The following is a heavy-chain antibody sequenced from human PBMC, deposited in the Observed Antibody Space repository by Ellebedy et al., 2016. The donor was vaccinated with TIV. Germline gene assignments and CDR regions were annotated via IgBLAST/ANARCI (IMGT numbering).Heavy chain of an antibody. CDR2: IGGSGGSP. Sequence: GESLKISCAASGFSFSNYAMSWVRQAPGKGLGWVSSIGGSGGSPYYADSVKGRFTISRDDSKNTLYLQMNSLSAEDTAVYYCAKDHPSNGWPTFDYWGQGTLVTVSS. J-gene: IGHJ4*02. CDR1: GFSFSNYA. CDR3: AKDHPSNGWPTFDY. D-gene: IGHD6-19*01. V-gene: IGHV3-23*01.